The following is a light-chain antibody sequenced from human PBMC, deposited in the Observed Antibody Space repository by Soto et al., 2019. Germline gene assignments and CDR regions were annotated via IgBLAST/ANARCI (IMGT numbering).Light chain of an antibody. CDR2: EVT. CDR1: SSDVGGYDY. CDR3: SSYTTSGTPV. V-gene: IGLV2-8*01. J-gene: IGLJ3*02. Sequence: QSALTQPPSASGSPGQSVTISCTGTSSDVGGYDYVSWYQQRPGKAPKLLIHEVTKRPSGVPDRFSGSKSGNTASLTISGLQAEDEGDYFCSSYTTSGTPVFGGGTKVTVL.